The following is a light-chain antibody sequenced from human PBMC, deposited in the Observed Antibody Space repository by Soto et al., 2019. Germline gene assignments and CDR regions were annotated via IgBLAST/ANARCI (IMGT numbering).Light chain of an antibody. CDR3: FLFTTASNHV. Sequence: QSVLTQPPSASGTPGQRVTISCSGGSSNIGINTVNWYQQLPGTAPKVMISEVNNRPSGVSNRFSGSKSGNTAYLTISGLQVEDEAQYFFFLFTTASNHVFGLGTKV. V-gene: IGLV1-44*01. CDR2: EVN. J-gene: IGLJ1*01. CDR1: SSNIGINT.